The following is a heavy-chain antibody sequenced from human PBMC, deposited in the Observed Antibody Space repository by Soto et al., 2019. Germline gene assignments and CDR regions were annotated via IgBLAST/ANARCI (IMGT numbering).Heavy chain of an antibody. CDR3: ARAFSSGSYGDFHX. CDR2: ISYDASNK. V-gene: IGHV3-30-3*01. J-gene: IGHJ4*02. CDR1: GFTFSSYA. Sequence: PGGSLRLSCAASGFTFSSYAVHWVRQAPGKGLEGVAFISYDASNKYYGDSVKGRFIVSRDNSKNTLYLQMNSLRAEDTAVYYCARAFSSGSYGDFHXWGQGTLVTVSX. D-gene: IGHD6-19*01.